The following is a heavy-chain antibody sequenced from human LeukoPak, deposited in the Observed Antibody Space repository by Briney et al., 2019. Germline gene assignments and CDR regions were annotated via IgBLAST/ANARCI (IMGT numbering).Heavy chain of an antibody. CDR2: IIPIFGTA. J-gene: IGHJ4*02. CDR1: GGTFSSYA. V-gene: IGHV1-69*13. D-gene: IGHD6-19*01. CDR3: ATRGRSGWYYFDY. Sequence: SVKVSCKASGGTFSSYAISWVRQAPGQGLEWMGGIIPIFGTANYAQKFQGRVTITADESTSTAYMELSSLRSEDTAVYYCATRGRSGWYYFDYWGKGTLVTVSS.